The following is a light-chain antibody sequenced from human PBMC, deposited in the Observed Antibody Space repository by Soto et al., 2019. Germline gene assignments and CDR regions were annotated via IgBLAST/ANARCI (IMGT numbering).Light chain of an antibody. J-gene: IGKJ5*01. V-gene: IGKV3-15*01. CDR1: QNILSN. CDR3: QQYNNWPIT. Sequence: EIVMTQSPATLSVSPGERATLSCRASQNILSNLAWYQQKPGQAPRLLIYGASTRATGIPARFSGSGSGTEFTLTITSLHSEAFEIHYCQQYNNWPITFGQGTRLEIK. CDR2: GAS.